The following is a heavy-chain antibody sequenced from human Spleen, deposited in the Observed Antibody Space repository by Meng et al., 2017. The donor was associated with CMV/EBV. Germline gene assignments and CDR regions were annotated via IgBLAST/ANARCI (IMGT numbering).Heavy chain of an antibody. CDR2: IIPIFGTA. V-gene: IGHV1-69*05. CDR1: GGTFSSYA. J-gene: IGHJ6*02. D-gene: IGHD2-2*01. Sequence: SVKVSCKASGGTFSSYAISWVRQAPGQGLEWMGGIIPIFGTANYAQKFQGRVTITTDESTSTAYMELSSLRSEDTAVYYCGRESPPGDQLLLGNGMDVWGQGTTVTVSS. CDR3: GRESPPGDQLLLGNGMDV.